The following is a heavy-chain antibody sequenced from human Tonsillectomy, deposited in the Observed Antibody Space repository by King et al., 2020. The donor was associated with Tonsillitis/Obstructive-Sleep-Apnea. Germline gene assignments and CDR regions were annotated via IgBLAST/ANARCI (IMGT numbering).Heavy chain of an antibody. CDR1: GYTFTSYA. CDR2: INAGNGNT. Sequence: QLVQSGAEVKKPGASVKVSCKASGYTFTSYAMHWVRQAPGQRLEWMGWINAGNGNTKYSQKFQGRVTITRDTSASTAYMELSSLRSEDTAVCYCARGGYGSGSADAFDIWGQGTMVTVSS. CDR3: ARGGYGSGSADAFDI. V-gene: IGHV1-3*01. D-gene: IGHD3-10*01. J-gene: IGHJ3*02.